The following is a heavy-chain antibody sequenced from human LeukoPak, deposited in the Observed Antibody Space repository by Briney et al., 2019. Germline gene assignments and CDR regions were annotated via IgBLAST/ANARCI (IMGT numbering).Heavy chain of an antibody. D-gene: IGHD4-23*01. V-gene: IGHV3-74*01. CDR3: ARDLLRGNSVIDS. CDR2: INTDGSRT. CDR1: GFTLTDYW. Sequence: GGSLRLSCAASGFTLTDYWMYWVRQAPGKGLVWVSRINTDGSRTDYADSVKGRITISRDNAKNTLFLQMNSLTTEDTGVYYCARDLLRGNSVIDSWGQGTLVTVSS. J-gene: IGHJ4*02.